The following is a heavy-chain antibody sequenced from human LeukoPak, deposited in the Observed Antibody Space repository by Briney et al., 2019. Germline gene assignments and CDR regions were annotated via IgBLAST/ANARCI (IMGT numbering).Heavy chain of an antibody. CDR2: ISSSSTI. CDR3: ARGGSYFDISGYYFY. CDR1: GFTFSSYS. Sequence: GGSLRLSCAASGFTFSSYSMNWVRQAPGRGLEWVSYISSSSTIYYADSVKGRFTISRDNAKNSLYLQMNSLRTENTAVYYCARGGSYFDISGYYFYWGQGTLVTVSS. J-gene: IGHJ4*02. D-gene: IGHD3-22*01. V-gene: IGHV3-48*01.